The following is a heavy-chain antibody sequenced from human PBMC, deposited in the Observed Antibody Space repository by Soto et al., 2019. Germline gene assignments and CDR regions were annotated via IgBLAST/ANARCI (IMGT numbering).Heavy chain of an antibody. CDR3: ARERDGIFDY. V-gene: IGHV4-61*01. Sequence: SETLSLTCTVSGGSVSSGSYYWSWIRQHPGKGLEWIGYIYYSGSTNYNPSLKSRFTISVDTSKNQYSLKRSSVSAADTAVYYCARERDGIFDYWGQGTLVTVSS. J-gene: IGHJ4*02. CDR1: GGSVSSGSYY. CDR2: IYYSGST.